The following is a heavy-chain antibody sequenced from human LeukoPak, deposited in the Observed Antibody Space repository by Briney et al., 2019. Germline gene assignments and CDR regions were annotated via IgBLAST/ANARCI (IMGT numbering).Heavy chain of an antibody. J-gene: IGHJ4*02. D-gene: IGHD6-19*01. Sequence: TPSETLSLXCTVSGGSISSSSYYWGWIRQPPGKGLEWIGSIYYSGITYYNPSLKSRVTISVDTSKNQFSLKLSSVTAADTAVYYCARLRRYSSGWYYFDYWGQGTLVTVSS. CDR3: ARLRRYSSGWYYFDY. CDR1: GGSISSSSYY. V-gene: IGHV4-39*01. CDR2: IYYSGIT.